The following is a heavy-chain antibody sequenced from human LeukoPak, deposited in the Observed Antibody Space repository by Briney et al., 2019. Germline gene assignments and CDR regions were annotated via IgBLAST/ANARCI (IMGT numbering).Heavy chain of an antibody. J-gene: IGHJ4*02. CDR3: AKDRGSSGEQHTFDY. Sequence: GGSLRLSCAASGFTFDGYAMHWVRQAPGKGLEWVSGISWNSGSIGYADSVKGRFTISRDNAKNSLYLQMNSLRAEDTALYYCAKDRGSSGEQHTFDYWGQGTLVTVSS. D-gene: IGHD3-22*01. CDR2: ISWNSGSI. V-gene: IGHV3-9*01. CDR1: GFTFDGYA.